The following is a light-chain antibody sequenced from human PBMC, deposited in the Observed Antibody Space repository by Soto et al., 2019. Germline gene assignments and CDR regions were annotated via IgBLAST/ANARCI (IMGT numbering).Light chain of an antibody. CDR1: QGVSSY. CDR2: DAP. Sequence: EIVLTQSPATLSLSPGERATLSCRASQGVSSYLAWYQQKPGQAPRLLIYDAPNRATGIPARFSGSGPGTDFTLTISSLEPEDFAVYYCQQRSNWQGITFGQGTRLEIK. J-gene: IGKJ5*01. CDR3: QQRSNWQGIT. V-gene: IGKV3D-11*01.